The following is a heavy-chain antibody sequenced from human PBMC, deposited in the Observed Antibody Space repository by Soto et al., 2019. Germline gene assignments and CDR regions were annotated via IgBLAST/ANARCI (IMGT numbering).Heavy chain of an antibody. J-gene: IGHJ6*03. V-gene: IGHV3-23*01. Sequence: GGSLRLSCAASGFTFSSYAMSWVRQAPGKGLEWVSAISGSGGSTYYADSVKGRFTISRDNSKNTLYLQMNSLRAEDTAVYYCAKDLLTWRGIVRITAISYYMDVWGKGTTVTVS. CDR3: AKDLLTWRGIVRITAISYYMDV. D-gene: IGHD2-8*01. CDR2: ISGSGGST. CDR1: GFTFSSYA.